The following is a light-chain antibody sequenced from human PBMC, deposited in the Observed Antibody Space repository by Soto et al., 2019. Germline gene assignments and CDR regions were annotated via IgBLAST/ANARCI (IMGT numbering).Light chain of an antibody. CDR2: DAS. Sequence: IQMTQSASSPSASVGDRVTITCRASQSISSWLAWYQQKPGKAPKLLIYDASSLESGVPSRFSGSGSGTEFTLTISSLQPDDFATYYCQQYNSYAWTFGQGTKVDIK. J-gene: IGKJ1*01. CDR3: QQYNSYAWT. V-gene: IGKV1-5*01. CDR1: QSISSW.